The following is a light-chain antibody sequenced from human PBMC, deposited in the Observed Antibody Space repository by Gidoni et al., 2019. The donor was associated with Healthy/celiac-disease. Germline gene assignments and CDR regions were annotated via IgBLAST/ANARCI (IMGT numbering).Light chain of an antibody. CDR3: QQYGSSPYT. CDR1: QSVSSSY. V-gene: IGKV3-20*01. J-gene: IGKJ2*01. Sequence: EIVLTPSPGTLSLSPGERATLSCRASQSVSSSYLAWYQQKPGQAHRLLIYGASSRATGIPDRFSGSWSGTDFTLTISRLEPEDFAVYYCQQYGSSPYTFGQXTKLEIK. CDR2: GAS.